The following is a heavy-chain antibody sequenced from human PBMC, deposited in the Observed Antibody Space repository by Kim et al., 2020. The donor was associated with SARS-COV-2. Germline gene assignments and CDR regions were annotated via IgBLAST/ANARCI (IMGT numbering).Heavy chain of an antibody. Sequence: GESLKISCKGSGYSFTSYWISWVRQMPGKGLEWMGRIDPSDSYTNYSPSFQGHVTISADKSISTAYLQWSSLKASDTAMYYCARHYCSGGSCYSLVYWGQGTLVTVSS. J-gene: IGHJ4*02. CDR1: GYSFTSYW. CDR3: ARHYCSGGSCYSLVY. D-gene: IGHD2-15*01. V-gene: IGHV5-10-1*01. CDR2: IDPSDSYT.